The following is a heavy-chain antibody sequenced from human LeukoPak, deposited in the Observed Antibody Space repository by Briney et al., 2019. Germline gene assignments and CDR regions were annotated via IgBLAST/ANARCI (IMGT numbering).Heavy chain of an antibody. J-gene: IGHJ4*02. CDR2: ISTSDTTI. D-gene: IGHD6-13*01. V-gene: IGHV3-48*03. CDR1: GFTFSSYK. Sequence: PGGSLRLSCAASGFTFSSYKMNWVRQAPGKGLEWVSYISTSDTTIYYADSVKGRFTISRDNAKNSPYLQMNSLRVEDTAVYYCARGGGSSWCLDCWGQGTLVTVSS. CDR3: ARGGGSSWCLDC.